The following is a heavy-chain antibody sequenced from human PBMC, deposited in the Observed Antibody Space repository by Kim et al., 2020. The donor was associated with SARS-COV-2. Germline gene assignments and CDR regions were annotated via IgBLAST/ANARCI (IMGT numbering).Heavy chain of an antibody. D-gene: IGHD2-2*01. Sequence: DSAKGRSTISRNNAKNTRYLQMNRLRAEDTAVYYCARDRVPHPPHYGMDVWGQGTTVTVSS. J-gene: IGHJ6*02. CDR3: ARDRVPHPPHYGMDV. V-gene: IGHV3-74*01.